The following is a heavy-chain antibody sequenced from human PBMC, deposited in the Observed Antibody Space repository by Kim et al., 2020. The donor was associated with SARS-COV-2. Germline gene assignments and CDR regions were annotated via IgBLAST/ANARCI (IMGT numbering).Heavy chain of an antibody. J-gene: IGHJ4*02. D-gene: IGHD3-10*01. Sequence: GRFTISRTNSKNTMYLQTNSLRAEDTAVYYCARVYGSGSYYNARLRYFDYWGQGTLVTVSS. CDR3: ARVYGSGSYYNARLRYFDY. V-gene: IGHV3-53*01.